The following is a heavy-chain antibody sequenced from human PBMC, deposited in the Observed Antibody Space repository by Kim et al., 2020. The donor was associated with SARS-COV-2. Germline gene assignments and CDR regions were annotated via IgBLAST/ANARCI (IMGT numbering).Heavy chain of an antibody. CDR1: GFTFTSYA. Sequence: GGSLRLSCTASGFTFTSYAMTWVRQAPGKGLEWVSGISDSGGRTYYGDPVRGRFTIFRDNSKSTLYLQLNTLRVEDTALYYFAKAGQRLVWGYFDYWGQG. V-gene: IGHV3-23*01. D-gene: IGHD6-13*01. CDR2: ISDSGGRT. CDR3: AKAGQRLVWGYFDY. J-gene: IGHJ4*02.